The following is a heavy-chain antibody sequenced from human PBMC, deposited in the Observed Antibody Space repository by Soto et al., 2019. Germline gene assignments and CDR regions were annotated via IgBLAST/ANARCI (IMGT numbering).Heavy chain of an antibody. Sequence: GGSLRLSCAASGFTFSSYAMSWVRQAPGKGLEWVSAISGSGGSTYYADSVKGRFTISRDNSKNTLYLQMNSLRAEDTAVYYCAKGPRYHPGPYYYGMDVWGQGTTVTVSS. J-gene: IGHJ6*02. CDR3: AKGPRYHPGPYYYGMDV. V-gene: IGHV3-23*01. D-gene: IGHD3-9*01. CDR2: ISGSGGST. CDR1: GFTFSSYA.